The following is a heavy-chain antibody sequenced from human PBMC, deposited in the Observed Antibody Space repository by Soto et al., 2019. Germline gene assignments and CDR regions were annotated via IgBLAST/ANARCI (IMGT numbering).Heavy chain of an antibody. V-gene: IGHV1-18*01. CDR1: GYTFTSYG. J-gene: IGHJ4*02. Sequence: QVQLVQSGAEVKKPGASVKVSCKASGYTFTSYGISWVRQAPGQGLEWMGWINAHNGNTKYAQKVQGRVTMTTDTSTSTAYMELRSLRSDDTAVYYCARDPALGGPFDYWGQGTLFTVSS. D-gene: IGHD3-16*01. CDR3: ARDPALGGPFDY. CDR2: INAHNGNT.